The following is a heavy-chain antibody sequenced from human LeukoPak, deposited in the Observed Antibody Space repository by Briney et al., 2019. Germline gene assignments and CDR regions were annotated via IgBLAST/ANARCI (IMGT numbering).Heavy chain of an antibody. D-gene: IGHD3-10*01. CDR1: GGSISSSSYY. V-gene: IGHV4-39*01. CDR2: IYYSGST. CDR3: XXXXQYGSGSFLFDY. J-gene: IGHJ4*02. Sequence: SETLSLTCTVSGGSISSSSYYWGWIRQPPGKGLEWIGSIYYSGSTYYNPSLKSRVTISVDTPKNQFSLKLSSVTAADTAVYXXXXXXQYGSGSFLFDYWGQGTLVTVSS.